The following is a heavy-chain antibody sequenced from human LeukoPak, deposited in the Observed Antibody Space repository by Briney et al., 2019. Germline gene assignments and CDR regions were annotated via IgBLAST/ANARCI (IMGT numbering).Heavy chain of an antibody. D-gene: IGHD5-18*01. CDR3: ARVGMVTRWFDP. CDR2: IIPIFGTA. Sequence: SVKVSCKASGGTFSSYATSWVRQAPGQGLEWMGGIIPIFGTANYAQKFQGRVTITTDESTSTAYMELSSLRSEDTAVYYCARVGMVTRWFDPWGQGTLVTVSS. J-gene: IGHJ5*02. V-gene: IGHV1-69*05. CDR1: GGTFSSYA.